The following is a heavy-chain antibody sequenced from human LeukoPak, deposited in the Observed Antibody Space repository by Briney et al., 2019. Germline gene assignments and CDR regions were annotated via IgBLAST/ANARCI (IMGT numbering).Heavy chain of an antibody. J-gene: IGHJ4*02. Sequence: GGSLRLSCAASGFTFSSYGMHWVRQAPGKGLEWVAVISYDGSNKYYADSVKGRFTISRDNSKNTLYLQMNSLRAEDTAVYYCAKEEQPDQYFDYWGQGTLVTVSS. D-gene: IGHD1-14*01. CDR3: AKEEQPDQYFDY. CDR1: GFTFSSYG. CDR2: ISYDGSNK. V-gene: IGHV3-30*18.